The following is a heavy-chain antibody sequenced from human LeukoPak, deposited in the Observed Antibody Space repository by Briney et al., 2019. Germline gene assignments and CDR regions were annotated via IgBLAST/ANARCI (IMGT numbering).Heavy chain of an antibody. CDR3: ARLYYYDSSGYRQYYYYGMDV. CDR1: GYSFTSYW. V-gene: IGHV5-51*01. CDR2: IYPGDSDT. Sequence: GASLKISCKGSGYSFTSYWIGWVRQMPGKGLEWMGIIYPGDSDTRYSPSFQGQVTISADKSISTAYLQWSSLKASDTAMYYCARLYYYDSSGYRQYYYYGMDVWGQGTTVTVSS. J-gene: IGHJ6*02. D-gene: IGHD3-22*01.